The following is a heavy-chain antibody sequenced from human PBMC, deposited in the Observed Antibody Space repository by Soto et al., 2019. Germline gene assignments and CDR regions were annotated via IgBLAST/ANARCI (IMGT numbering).Heavy chain of an antibody. D-gene: IGHD2-21*01. V-gene: IGHV1-69*06. CDR1: GDTFGRNA. Sequence: QVHLVQSGPEVKRPGSSVKVSCKASGDTFGRNAIHWVRQAPGQGLEWMGGIIPMFPTTNYAQKFKGRLTISADKSTGTAYIEMTSLRSEDTAVYYCAKDGDSADYGYWGQGTLVTVSS. CDR2: IIPMFPTT. J-gene: IGHJ4*02. CDR3: AKDGDSADYGY.